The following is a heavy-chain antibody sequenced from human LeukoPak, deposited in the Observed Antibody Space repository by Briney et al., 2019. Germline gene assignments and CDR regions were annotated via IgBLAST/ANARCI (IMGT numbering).Heavy chain of an antibody. J-gene: IGHJ4*02. CDR3: ARDQRGGRYGFDY. Sequence: SETLSLTCTVSGGSISSGGYYWSWIRQHPGKGLEWIGYIYYSGSTYYNPSLKSRVTISVDTSKNQFSLKLSSVTAADTAVYYCARDQRGGRYGFDYWGQETLVTVSS. CDR2: IYYSGST. D-gene: IGHD3-10*01. CDR1: GGSISSGGYY. V-gene: IGHV4-31*03.